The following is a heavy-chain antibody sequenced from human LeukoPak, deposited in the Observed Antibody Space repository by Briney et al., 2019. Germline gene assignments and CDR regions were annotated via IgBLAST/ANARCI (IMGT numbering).Heavy chain of an antibody. J-gene: IGHJ4*02. CDR2: IYYSGSN. V-gene: IGHV4-39*01. Sequence: PSETLSLTCTVSGGSISSSSYYWGWIRQPPGKGLEWIGSIYYSGSNYYNPSLKSRVTISVDTSKNQFSLKLSSVTAADTAVYYCARQTRGVRGVITPVTLSYWGQGTLVTVSS. CDR3: ARQTRGVRGVITPVTLSY. CDR1: GGSISSSSYY. D-gene: IGHD3-10*01.